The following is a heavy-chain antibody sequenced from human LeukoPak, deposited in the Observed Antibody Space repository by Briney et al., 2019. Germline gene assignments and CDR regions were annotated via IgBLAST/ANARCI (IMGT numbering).Heavy chain of an antibody. Sequence: SETLSLTCAVYGGSFSGYYWSWIRQPLGKGLEWIGEINHSGSTNYNPSLKSRVTISVDTSKNQFSLKLSSVTAADTAVYYCARARYSSSWYFPSLDYWGQGTLVTVSS. CDR1: GGSFSGYY. D-gene: IGHD6-13*01. J-gene: IGHJ4*02. CDR2: INHSGST. V-gene: IGHV4-34*01. CDR3: ARARYSSSWYFPSLDY.